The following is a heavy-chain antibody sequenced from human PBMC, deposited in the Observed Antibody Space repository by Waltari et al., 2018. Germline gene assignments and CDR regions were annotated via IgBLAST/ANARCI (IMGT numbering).Heavy chain of an antibody. V-gene: IGHV3-7*03. D-gene: IGHD2-21*01. CDR2: IKQDGSKT. CDR3: AREMWWDDS. Sequence: EVHLVESGGGLVQPGGSLRLSCAASGFSFSNYWMSWVRQAPGKGLEWVANIKQDGSKTFYVDSVKGRFTITRDNAKNSLYLQMNSLRVEDTAVYYCAREMWWDDSWGQGTLVTVS. J-gene: IGHJ4*02. CDR1: GFSFSNYW.